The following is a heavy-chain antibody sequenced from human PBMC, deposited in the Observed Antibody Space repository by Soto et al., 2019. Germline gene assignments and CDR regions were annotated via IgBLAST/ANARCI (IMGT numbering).Heavy chain of an antibody. CDR3: VRAIEIVVVSGATRGAFDL. CDR2: IIPIFGTT. J-gene: IGHJ2*01. Sequence: QVQLVQSGAEVKKPGSSVKVSCKASGGTFSTYAISWVRQAPGQGLEWMGGIIPIFGTTNYAQKFKGRVTITAGESTNTAFRELSSLRSEDTAVYRCVRAIEIVVVSGATRGAFDLWGRGTLVTVSS. D-gene: IGHD2-21*01. CDR1: GGTFSTYA. V-gene: IGHV1-69*12.